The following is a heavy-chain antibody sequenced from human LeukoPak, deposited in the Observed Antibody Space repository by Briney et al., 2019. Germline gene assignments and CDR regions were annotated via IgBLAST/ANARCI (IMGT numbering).Heavy chain of an antibody. CDR2: ISSSGSTI. J-gene: IGHJ1*01. V-gene: IGHV3-11*04. CDR3: ASGRGSYFPH. CDR1: GFTCSDYY. Sequence: GGSLRLSCAASGFTCSDYYMSWIRQAQGKGLEWVSYISSSGSTIYYADSVKGRFTISRDNAKKSMYLQMNSLRAEDTAVYYCASGRGSYFPHWGQGTLVTVSS. D-gene: IGHD1-26*01.